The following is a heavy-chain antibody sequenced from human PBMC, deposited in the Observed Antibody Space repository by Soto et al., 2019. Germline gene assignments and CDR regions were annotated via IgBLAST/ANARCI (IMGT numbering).Heavy chain of an antibody. V-gene: IGHV1-69*02. CDR2: IIPILGIA. CDR1: GGTFSSYT. D-gene: IGHD3-10*01. J-gene: IGHJ4*02. Sequence: SVKVSCKASGGTFSSYTISWVRQAPGQGLEWMGRIIPILGIANYAQKFQGRVTITADKSTSTAYMELSSLRSEDTAVYYCARKEYYYGSGAFFDYWGQGTLVTVSS. CDR3: ARKEYYYGSGAFFDY.